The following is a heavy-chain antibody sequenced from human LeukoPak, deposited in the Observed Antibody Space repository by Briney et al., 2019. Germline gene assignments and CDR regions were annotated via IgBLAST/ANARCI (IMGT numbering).Heavy chain of an antibody. CDR1: GGSISSSNW. D-gene: IGHD3-22*01. CDR2: IYHSGST. V-gene: IGHV4-4*02. Sequence: SGTLSLTCAVSGGSISSSNWWSWVRQPPGKGLEWIGEIYHSGSTNYNPSLKSRVTISADKSKNQFSLKLSSVTAADTAVYYCARVGYYDSSGYYFDYWGQGTLVTVSS. J-gene: IGHJ4*02. CDR3: ARVGYYDSSGYYFDY.